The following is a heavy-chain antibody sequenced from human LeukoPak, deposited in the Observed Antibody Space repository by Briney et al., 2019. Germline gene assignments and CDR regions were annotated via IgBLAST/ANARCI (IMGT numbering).Heavy chain of an antibody. CDR3: TRVGSSGSVDY. CDR1: GFTFSDYY. V-gene: IGHV3-11*06. D-gene: IGHD1-1*01. CDR2: ISSRTSDT. J-gene: IGHJ4*02. Sequence: PGGSLRLSCAASGFTFSDYYMSWIRQAPGKGLEWVSYISSRTSDTNYVDSVKGRSTISRDDAKNSLYLQMNSLRAEDTAVYYCTRVGSSGSVDYWGQGTLVTVSS.